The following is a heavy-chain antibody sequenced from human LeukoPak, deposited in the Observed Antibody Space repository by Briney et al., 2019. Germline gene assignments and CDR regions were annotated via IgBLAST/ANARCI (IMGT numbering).Heavy chain of an antibody. J-gene: IGHJ2*01. CDR1: GGSIRSYY. CDR2: IYYSGST. V-gene: IGHV4-59*01. CDR3: ARGDGDDYVWGSYRRRYFDL. Sequence: SETLSLTCTVSGGSIRSYYWSWIRQPPGKGLEWIGYIYYSGSTNYNPSLKSRVTISVDTSKNQFSLKLSSVTAADTAVYYCARGDGDDYVWGSYRRRYFDLWGRGTLVTVSS. D-gene: IGHD3-16*02.